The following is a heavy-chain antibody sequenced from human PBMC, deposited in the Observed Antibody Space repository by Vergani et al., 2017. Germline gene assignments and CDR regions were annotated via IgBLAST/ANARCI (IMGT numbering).Heavy chain of an antibody. Sequence: QLHLQESGPGLVKPSETLSLTCTVSGGSITSSSYYWGWIRQPPGKGLEWIGNIYHSGGAYYNPSLKGRVTISVDTSKNRFSLEVTSVTAADTAIYFCARTESFILRYFHGALWGQGTLVTVSS. CDR3: ARTESFILRYFHGAL. J-gene: IGHJ4*02. D-gene: IGHD3-9*01. CDR2: IYHSGGA. V-gene: IGHV4-39*01. CDR1: GGSITSSSYY.